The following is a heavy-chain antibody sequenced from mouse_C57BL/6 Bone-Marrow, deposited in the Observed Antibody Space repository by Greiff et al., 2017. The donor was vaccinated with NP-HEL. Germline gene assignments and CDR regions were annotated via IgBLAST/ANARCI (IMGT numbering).Heavy chain of an antibody. V-gene: IGHV3-6*01. J-gene: IGHJ4*01. Sequence: EVKLLESGPGLVKPSQSLSLTCSVTGYSITSGYYWNWIRQFPGNKLEWMGYISYDGSNNYNPSLKNRISITRDTSKNQFFLKLNSVTTEDTATYYCAREEGYYYGSSYVGYAMDYWGQGTSVTVSS. CDR3: AREEGYYYGSSYVGYAMDY. CDR1: GYSITSGYY. CDR2: ISYDGSN. D-gene: IGHD1-1*01.